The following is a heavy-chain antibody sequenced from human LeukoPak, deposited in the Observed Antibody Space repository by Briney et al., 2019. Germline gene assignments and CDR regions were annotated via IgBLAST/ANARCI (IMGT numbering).Heavy chain of an antibody. J-gene: IGHJ4*02. CDR2: IIPIFGTA. V-gene: IGHV1-69*13. D-gene: IGHD3-16*02. CDR1: GYTLTELS. CDR3: ARGITFGGVIVNYDY. Sequence: SVKVSCKVSGYTLTELSMHWVRQAPGQGLEWMGGIIPIFGTANYAQKFQGRVTITADESTSTAYMELSSLRSEDTAVYYCARGITFGGVIVNYDYWGQGTLVTVSS.